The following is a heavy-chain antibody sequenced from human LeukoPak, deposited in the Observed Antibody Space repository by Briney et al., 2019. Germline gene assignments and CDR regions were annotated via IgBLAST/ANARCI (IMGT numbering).Heavy chain of an antibody. D-gene: IGHD3-3*01. CDR3: ARGPHIRTYDRDNWFDP. CDR2: INPNGINT. V-gene: IGHV1-46*01. J-gene: IGHJ5*02. Sequence: ASVKVSCKASGYIFTNYYMHWVRQAPGQGLEWMGIINPNGINTNYAQNFQGRVTMTRDMSTNTIYMELSSLRPEDTAVYYCARGPHIRTYDRDNWFDPWGQGTLVTVSS. CDR1: GYIFTNYY.